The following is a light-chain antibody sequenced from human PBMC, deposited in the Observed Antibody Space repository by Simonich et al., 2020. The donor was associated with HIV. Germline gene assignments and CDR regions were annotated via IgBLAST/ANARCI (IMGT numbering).Light chain of an antibody. J-gene: IGLJ2*01. Sequence: QSALTQPASVSGSPGQSITISCTGTGSDVGGYNYVSWYQQHPGKAPKLMIYYVSKRPSGVSNRFSGSKSGNTASLTISGLQAEDEADYYCSSYISSGTRVVFGGGTKLTVL. CDR3: SSYISSGTRVV. CDR1: GSDVGGYNY. V-gene: IGLV2-14*01. CDR2: YVS.